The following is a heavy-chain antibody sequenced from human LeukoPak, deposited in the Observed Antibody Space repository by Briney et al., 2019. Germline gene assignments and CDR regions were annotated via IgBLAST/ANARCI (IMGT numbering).Heavy chain of an antibody. Sequence: GGTLRLSCAASGFTFSSYGMSWVRQAPGKGLEWVSAISGSGGSTYYTDSVKGRFTISRDNAKNSLYLQMNSLRAEDTAVYYCARESYSARFDYWGQGTLVTVSS. V-gene: IGHV3-23*01. CDR1: GFTFSSYG. CDR3: ARESYSARFDY. D-gene: IGHD2-21*01. CDR2: ISGSGGST. J-gene: IGHJ4*02.